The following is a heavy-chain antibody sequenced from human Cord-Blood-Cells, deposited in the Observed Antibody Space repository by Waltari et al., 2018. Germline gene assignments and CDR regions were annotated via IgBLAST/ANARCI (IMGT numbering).Heavy chain of an antibody. CDR3: AKALAAADDAFDI. V-gene: IGHV3-23*01. J-gene: IGHJ3*02. CDR1: GFTLSSYA. CDR2: ISGSGGST. D-gene: IGHD6-13*01. Sequence: EVQLLESGGGLVQPGGCLRLSCAASGFTLSSYAMSWVRQAPGKGLEWVSAISGSGGSTYYAGSVKGRFTISRDNSKNTLYLQMNSLRAEDTAVYYCAKALAAADDAFDIWGQGTMVTVSS.